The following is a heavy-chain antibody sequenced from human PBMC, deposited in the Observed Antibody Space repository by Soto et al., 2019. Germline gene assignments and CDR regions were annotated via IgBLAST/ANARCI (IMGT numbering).Heavy chain of an antibody. Sequence: GGSLRLSCAASGFTFSNAWMNWVRQAPGKGLEWVGRIKRKTDGGTTDDAAPVKGRFPISRDDSKNTLYLQMNSLKTEDTAVYYCTSPITGTTSNYYYYGMDVWGQGTTVTVSS. CDR3: TSPITGTTSNYYYYGMDV. CDR2: IKRKTDGGTT. J-gene: IGHJ6*02. CDR1: GFTFSNAW. V-gene: IGHV3-15*07. D-gene: IGHD1-7*01.